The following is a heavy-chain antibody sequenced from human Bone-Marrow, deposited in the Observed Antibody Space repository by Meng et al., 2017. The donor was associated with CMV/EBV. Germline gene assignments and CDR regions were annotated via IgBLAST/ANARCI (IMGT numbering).Heavy chain of an antibody. CDR2: IGTAGDT. Sequence: GESLKISCAASGFTFSSYDMHWVRQATGKGLGWVSAIGTAGDTYYPGSVKGRFTISRENAKNSLYLQMNSLRAGDTAVYYCARVTARDAFDIWGQGTMVTVSS. D-gene: IGHD5-18*01. CDR3: ARVTARDAFDI. CDR1: GFTFSSYD. J-gene: IGHJ3*02. V-gene: IGHV3-13*01.